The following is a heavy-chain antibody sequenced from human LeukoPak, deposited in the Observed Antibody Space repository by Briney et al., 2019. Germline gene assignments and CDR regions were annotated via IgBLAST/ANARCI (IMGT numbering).Heavy chain of an antibody. CDR2: IYYSGST. CDR3: ARDERKQHAHASYYYYGMDV. J-gene: IGHJ6*02. V-gene: IGHV4-59*01. Sequence: PSETLSLTCTVSGGSISSYYWSWIRQPPGKGLEWIGYIYYSGSTNYNPSLKSRVTISVDTSKNQFSLKLSSVTAADTAVYYCARDERKQHAHASYYYYGMDVWGQGTTVTVSS. CDR1: GGSISSYY. D-gene: IGHD5-18*01.